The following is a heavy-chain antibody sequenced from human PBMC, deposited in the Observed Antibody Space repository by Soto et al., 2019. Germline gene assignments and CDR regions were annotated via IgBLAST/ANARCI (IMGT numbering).Heavy chain of an antibody. CDR3: ARVSLVRGVILLSYYYYGMDV. J-gene: IGHJ6*02. V-gene: IGHV1-69*06. Sequence: QVQLVQSGAEVKKPGSSVKVSCKASGGTFSSYAISWVRQAPGRGLEWMGGIIPIFGTANYAQKFQGRVTITADKSTSTAYMELSSLRSEDTAVYYCARVSLVRGVILLSYYYYGMDVWGQGTTVTVSS. D-gene: IGHD3-10*01. CDR1: GGTFSSYA. CDR2: IIPIFGTA.